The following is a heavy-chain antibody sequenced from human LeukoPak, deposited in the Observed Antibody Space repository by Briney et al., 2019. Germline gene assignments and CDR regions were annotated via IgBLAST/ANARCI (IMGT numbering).Heavy chain of an antibody. D-gene: IGHD6-19*01. CDR1: GGSISSSSYY. V-gene: IGHV4-39*01. CDR2: IYYSGST. J-gene: IGHJ4*02. CDR3: ASSYSSGWYVFVY. Sequence: SETLSLTCTVSGGSISSSSYYWGWIRQPPGKGLEWIGTIYYSGSTYYNPSLKSRVTISVDTSKNQFSLKLSSVTAADTAVYYCASSYSSGWYVFVYWGQGTLVTVSS.